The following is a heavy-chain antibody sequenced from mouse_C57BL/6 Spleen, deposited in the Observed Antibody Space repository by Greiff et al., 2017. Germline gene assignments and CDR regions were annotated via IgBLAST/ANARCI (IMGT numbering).Heavy chain of an antibody. V-gene: IGHV5-6*01. CDR2: ISSGGSYT. J-gene: IGHJ2*01. CDR3: ARHYDYDCDD. D-gene: IGHD2-4*01. Sequence: EVQRVESGGDLVKPGGSLKLSCAASGFTFSSYGMSWVRQTPDKRLEWVATISSGGSYTYYPDSVKGRFTISRDNAKNALYMQMSCLKSENTAMYYCARHYDYDCDDWGQGTTLTVSS. CDR1: GFTFSSYG.